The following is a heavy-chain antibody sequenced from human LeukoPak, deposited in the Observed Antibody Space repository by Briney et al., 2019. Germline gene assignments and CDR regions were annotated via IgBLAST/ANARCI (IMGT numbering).Heavy chain of an antibody. CDR1: GGSISSSSYY. CDR2: IYYSGST. Sequence: PSETLSLTCTVSGGSISSSSYYWGWIRQPPGKGLEWIGSIYYSGSTYHNPSLKSRVTISVDTSKNQFSLKLSSVTAADTAVYYCARGQYYDFWSGYYYYFDYWGQGTLVTVSS. J-gene: IGHJ4*02. D-gene: IGHD3-3*01. CDR3: ARGQYYDFWSGYYYYFDY. V-gene: IGHV4-39*07.